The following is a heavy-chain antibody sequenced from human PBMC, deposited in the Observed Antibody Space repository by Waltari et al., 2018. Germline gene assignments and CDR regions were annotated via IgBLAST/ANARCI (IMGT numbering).Heavy chain of an antibody. J-gene: IGHJ4*02. Sequence: EVQLLESGGGLVQPGGSLRLSCAASGFTFSSYAMSWVRQAPGKGLEWVSAISGSGGSTYYADSVKGRFTISRDNSKNTLYLQMNSLRAEDTAVYYCAKDHTYYDSVWGSYRRPLGNFDYWGQGTLVTVSS. D-gene: IGHD3-16*02. V-gene: IGHV3-23*01. CDR1: GFTFSSYA. CDR3: AKDHTYYDSVWGSYRRPLGNFDY. CDR2: ISGSGGST.